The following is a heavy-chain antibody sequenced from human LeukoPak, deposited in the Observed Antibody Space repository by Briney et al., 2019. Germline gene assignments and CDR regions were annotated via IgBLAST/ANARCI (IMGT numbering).Heavy chain of an antibody. D-gene: IGHD6-19*01. CDR1: GFTFSNAW. CDR2: IKSKTDGGTT. Sequence: GGSLRLSCAASGFTFSNAWMSWVRQAPGKGLEWVGRIKSKTDGGTTNYAAPVKGRFTISRDDSKNTLYLQMNSLKTEDTAVYYCTIDFVGIAVAGRIPFDYWGQGTLVTVSS. V-gene: IGHV3-15*01. CDR3: TIDFVGIAVAGRIPFDY. J-gene: IGHJ4*02.